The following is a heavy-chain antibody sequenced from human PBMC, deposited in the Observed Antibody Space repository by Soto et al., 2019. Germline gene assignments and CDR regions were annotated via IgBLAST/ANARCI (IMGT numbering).Heavy chain of an antibody. J-gene: IGHJ5*02. CDR2: INPNSGGT. Sequence: ASVKVSCKASGYTFTGYYMHWVRQAPGQGLEWMGWINPNSGGTNYAQKFQGWVTMTRDTSISTAYMELSRLRSDDTAVYYCARASIADPYNWLDPWAQGTLVTVSS. CDR3: ARASIADPYNWLDP. CDR1: GYTFTGYY. D-gene: IGHD6-6*01. V-gene: IGHV1-2*04.